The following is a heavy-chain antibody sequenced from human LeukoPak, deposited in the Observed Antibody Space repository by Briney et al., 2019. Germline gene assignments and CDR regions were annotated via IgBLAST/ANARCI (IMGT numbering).Heavy chain of an antibody. D-gene: IGHD3-22*01. CDR3: ARDRYDSSGYWYFDY. V-gene: IGHV4-30-2*01. J-gene: IGHJ4*02. CDR1: GGSISSGGYS. CDR2: IYHSGST. Sequence: SETLSLTCAVSGGSISSGGYSWSWIRQPPGKGLEWIGYIYHSGSTYYNPSLKSRVTISVDKSKNQFSLKLSSVTAADTAVYYCARDRYDSSGYWYFDYWGQGTLVTVSS.